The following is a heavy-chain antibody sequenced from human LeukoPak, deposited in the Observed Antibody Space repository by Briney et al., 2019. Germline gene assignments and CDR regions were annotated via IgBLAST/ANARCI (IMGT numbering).Heavy chain of an antibody. Sequence: GASVKVSCKASGGTFSSYAISWVRQAPGQGLEWMGGIIPIFGTANYAQKFQGRVTITADKSTSTAYMELSSLRPEDTAVYYCARGSVTTFLGYFDYWGQGTLVTVSS. CDR1: GGTFSSYA. CDR2: IIPIFGTA. V-gene: IGHV1-69*06. J-gene: IGHJ4*02. D-gene: IGHD4-17*01. CDR3: ARGSVTTFLGYFDY.